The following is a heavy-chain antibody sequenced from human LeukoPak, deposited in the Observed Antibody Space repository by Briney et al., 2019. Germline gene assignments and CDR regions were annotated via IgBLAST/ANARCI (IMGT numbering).Heavy chain of an antibody. CDR3: ATDKSRFDWLHYFDY. CDR2: FDPEDGET. J-gene: IGHJ4*02. D-gene: IGHD3-9*01. Sequence: ASVKVSCKVSGYTLTELSMHWVRQAPGKGLEWRGGFDPEDGETIYAQKFQGRVTMTEDTSTDTAYMELSSLRSEDTAVYYCATDKSRFDWLHYFDYWGQGTLVTVSS. CDR1: GYTLTELS. V-gene: IGHV1-24*01.